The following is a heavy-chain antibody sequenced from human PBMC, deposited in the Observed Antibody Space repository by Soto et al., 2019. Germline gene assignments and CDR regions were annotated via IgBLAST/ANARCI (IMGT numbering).Heavy chain of an antibody. D-gene: IGHD1-7*01. CDR1: GFTFSNAW. CDR3: TTADITGTTNYYYGMDV. Sequence: GGSLRLSCAASGFTFSNAWMSWVRQAPGKGLEWVGRIKSKTDGGTTDYAAPVKGRFTISRDDSKNTLYLQMNSLKTEDTAVYYCTTADITGTTNYYYGMDVWGQGTTVTVS. V-gene: IGHV3-15*01. CDR2: IKSKTDGGTT. J-gene: IGHJ6*02.